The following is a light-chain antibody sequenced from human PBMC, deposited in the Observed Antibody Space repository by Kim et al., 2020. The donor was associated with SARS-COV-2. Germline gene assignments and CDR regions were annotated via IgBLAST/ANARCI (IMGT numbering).Light chain of an antibody. V-gene: IGLV6-57*03. CDR1: RGSIDDNY. CDR2: EDD. CDR3: QSYNRDNVI. J-gene: IGLJ2*01. Sequence: GKTVTISCIRIRGSIDDNYVQWYQQRPGGVPTTVIYEDDQSPSGVSDRFSGSIDNSSNSASLTISGLRTEDEADYYCQSYNRDNVIFGGGTQLTVL.